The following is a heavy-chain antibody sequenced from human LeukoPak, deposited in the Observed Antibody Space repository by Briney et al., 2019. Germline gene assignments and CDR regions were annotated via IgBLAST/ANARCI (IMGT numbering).Heavy chain of an antibody. CDR1: GGSFSGYY. CDR2: INHSGST. V-gene: IGHV4-34*01. J-gene: IGHJ4*02. CDR3: ARGRLGPDH. D-gene: IGHD3-9*01. Sequence: SETLSLTCAVYGGSFSGYYWSWIRQPPGKGLEWIGEINHSGSTNYNPSLKSRVTISVDTSKNQFSLKLSSVTAADTAVYYCARGRLGPDHWGQGTLVTVSS.